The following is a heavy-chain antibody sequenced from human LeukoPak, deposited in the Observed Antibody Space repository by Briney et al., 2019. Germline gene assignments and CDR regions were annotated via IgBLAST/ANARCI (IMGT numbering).Heavy chain of an antibody. CDR3: ARGRYSSSWYYGLFDY. Sequence: GGSLRLSCAASGFTFSSYWMSWVRQAPGKGLEWVANIKQDGSEKYYVDSVKGRFTISRDNAKSSLYLQMNSLRAEDTAVYYCARGRYSSSWYYGLFDYWGQGTLVTVSS. J-gene: IGHJ4*02. V-gene: IGHV3-7*01. CDR1: GFTFSSYW. D-gene: IGHD6-13*01. CDR2: IKQDGSEK.